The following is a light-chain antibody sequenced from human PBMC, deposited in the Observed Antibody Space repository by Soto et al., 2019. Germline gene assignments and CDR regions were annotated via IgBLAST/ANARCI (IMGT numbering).Light chain of an antibody. CDR3: QQYNNWPPGT. J-gene: IGKJ1*01. V-gene: IGKV3-15*01. Sequence: EIVMTQSPATLSVSPGERASLSCRASQSVSSNLAWYQKKPGQAPRLLIYGASTRATGIPARFSGSGSGTEFTLTISSLQSEDFAVYYCQQYNNWPPGTFGQGTNVEIK. CDR2: GAS. CDR1: QSVSSN.